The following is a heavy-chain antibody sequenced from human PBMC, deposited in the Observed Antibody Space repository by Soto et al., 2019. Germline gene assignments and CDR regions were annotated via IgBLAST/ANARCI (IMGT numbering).Heavy chain of an antibody. CDR1: GGSLSGYY. Sequence: QVQLQQWGAGLLKPSETLSLTCAVYGGSLSGYYWSWIRQSSGKGLEWIGEINDSGSTNYSPSLKSRVSMSVDTSKNLFSLNLGSVTAADTAVYYCAKGKVTVTAGLDYWGQGTLVTVSS. CDR3: AKGKVTVTAGLDY. V-gene: IGHV4-34*01. J-gene: IGHJ4*02. D-gene: IGHD4-4*01. CDR2: INDSGST.